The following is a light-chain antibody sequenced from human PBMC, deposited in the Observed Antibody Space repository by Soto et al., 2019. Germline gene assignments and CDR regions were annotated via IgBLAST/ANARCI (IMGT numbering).Light chain of an antibody. Sequence: QSALTQPRSVSGSPGQSVTISCTGTSSDVGGYTYVSWYQQNAGKPPKLMIYDVTKRPSGVPDRFSGSKSGNTASLTISGLQAEDESDYYCCSYAGKYTFLFGAGTKVTV. CDR2: DVT. J-gene: IGLJ2*01. V-gene: IGLV2-11*01. CDR1: SSDVGGYTY. CDR3: CSYAGKYTFL.